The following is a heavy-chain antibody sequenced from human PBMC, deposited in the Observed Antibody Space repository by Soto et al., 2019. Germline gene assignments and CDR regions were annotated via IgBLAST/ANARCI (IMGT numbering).Heavy chain of an antibody. D-gene: IGHD3-3*01. CDR2: INAGGRNT. Sequence: HPGGSLRLSCVTSRFTFNTFAMSWVRQAPGEGLEWVSAINAGGRNTHYADSVKGRFTISRDNSKNTLYLQMGSLRAEDTAVYYCAKHTYSDFWPGHYYYLDFWGQGTLVTVSS. CDR3: AKHTYSDFWPGHYYYLDF. V-gene: IGHV3-23*01. CDR1: RFTFNTFA. J-gene: IGHJ4*02.